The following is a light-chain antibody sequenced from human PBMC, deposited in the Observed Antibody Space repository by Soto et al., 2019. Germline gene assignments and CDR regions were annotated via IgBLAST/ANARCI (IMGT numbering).Light chain of an antibody. Sequence: QSVLTQPASVSGSPGQSITISCTGTESDVGGYDYVSWYQQPPGEAPKLIIYDVNNRASGVSNRFSGSKSGNTASLTISGLQAEDEADYYCSSYTGSSPLFVFGTGTKVTVL. CDR2: DVN. CDR1: ESDVGGYDY. V-gene: IGLV2-14*01. J-gene: IGLJ1*01. CDR3: SSYTGSSPLFV.